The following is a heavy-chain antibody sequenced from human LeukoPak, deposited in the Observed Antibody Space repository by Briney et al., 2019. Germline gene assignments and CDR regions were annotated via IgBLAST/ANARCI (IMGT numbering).Heavy chain of an antibody. Sequence: SETLSLTCTVSGGSISSSSYYWGWIRQPPGKGLEWIGSIYYSGSTYYNPSLKGRVTISVDTSKNQFSLKLSSVTAADTAVYYCARSPFYDSSGYYEEVGVYFDYWGQGTLVTVSS. CDR1: GGSISSSSYY. CDR3: ARSPFYDSSGYYEEVGVYFDY. D-gene: IGHD3-22*01. J-gene: IGHJ4*02. V-gene: IGHV4-39*07. CDR2: IYYSGST.